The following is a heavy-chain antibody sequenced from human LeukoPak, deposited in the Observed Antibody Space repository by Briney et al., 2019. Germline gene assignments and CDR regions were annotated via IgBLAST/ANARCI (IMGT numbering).Heavy chain of an antibody. J-gene: IGHJ5*02. CDR1: GGSISSSSYS. CDR2: IYYSGST. D-gene: IGHD1-26*01. Sequence: PSETLSLTCTVSGGSISSSSYSWGWIRQPPGKGLEWIGSIYYSGSTYYNPSLKGRVTISVDTSKNQFSLKLSSVTAADTAVYYCARHRASSWELPRPNWFDPWGQGTLVTVSS. CDR3: ARHRASSWELPRPNWFDP. V-gene: IGHV4-39*01.